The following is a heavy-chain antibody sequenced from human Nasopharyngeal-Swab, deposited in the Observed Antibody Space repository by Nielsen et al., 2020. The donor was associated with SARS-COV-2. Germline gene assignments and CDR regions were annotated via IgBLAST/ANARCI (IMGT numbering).Heavy chain of an antibody. J-gene: IGHJ6*02. CDR2: RRRSSSYI. CDR1: RHTPSNYS. Sequence: AESLSLSYAASRHTPSNYSMNWIPQAPGKGMEWRSWRRRSSSYIYYADSVKGRFTISRDNAKNSLYLQMNSLRAEDTAVYYCARDRWELLDDYYYYSGMDVWGQGTTVTVSS. CDR3: ARDRWELLDDYYYYSGMDV. D-gene: IGHD1-26*01. V-gene: IGHV3-21*01.